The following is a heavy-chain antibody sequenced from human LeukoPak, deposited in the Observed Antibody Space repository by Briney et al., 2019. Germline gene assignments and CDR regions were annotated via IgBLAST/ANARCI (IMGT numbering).Heavy chain of an antibody. Sequence: GGSLRLSCAASGFTFSDYYMSWIRQAPGKGLEWVSYISSGSTIYYADSVKGRFTISRDNAKNSLYLQMDSLRAEDTAVYYCAKDHYYDSSNYYYGRPNLFDYWGQGTLVTVSS. J-gene: IGHJ4*02. V-gene: IGHV3-11*01. CDR2: ISSGSTI. CDR1: GFTFSDYY. CDR3: AKDHYYDSSNYYYGRPNLFDY. D-gene: IGHD3-22*01.